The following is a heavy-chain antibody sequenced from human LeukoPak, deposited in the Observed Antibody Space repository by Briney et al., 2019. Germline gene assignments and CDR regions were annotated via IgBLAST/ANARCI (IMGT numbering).Heavy chain of an antibody. CDR3: AKSEYSYATVTTTFDY. Sequence: PGGSLRLSCAASGFTFSSYGMHWVRQAPGKGLEWVAFIRYDGSNKYYADSVKGRFTISRDNSKNTLYLQMNSLRAEDTAVYYCAKSEYSYATVTTTFDYWGQGTLVTVSS. D-gene: IGHD4-17*01. CDR2: IRYDGSNK. J-gene: IGHJ4*02. CDR1: GFTFSSYG. V-gene: IGHV3-30*02.